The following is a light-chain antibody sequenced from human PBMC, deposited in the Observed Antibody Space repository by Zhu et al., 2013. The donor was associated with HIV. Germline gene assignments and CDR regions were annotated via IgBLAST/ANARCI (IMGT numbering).Light chain of an antibody. CDR2: DAS. Sequence: EIVLTQSPATLSLSPGERATLSCRASQSVSKYLAWYQQKPGQAPRLLIYDASNRATGIPARFSGSGSGTDFTLTINSLEPEDFAVYYCQQRSNWAITFGQGTRLEIK. J-gene: IGKJ5*01. CDR3: QQRSNWAIT. V-gene: IGKV3-11*01. CDR1: QSVSKY.